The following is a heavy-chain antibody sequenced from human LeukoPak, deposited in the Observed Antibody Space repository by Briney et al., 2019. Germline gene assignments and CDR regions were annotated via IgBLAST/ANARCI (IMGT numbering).Heavy chain of an antibody. Sequence: GGSLRLSCAASGFTFSSYEMNWVRQAPGKGLEWVSYISSSGSTIYYADSVKGRFTISRDNAKNSLYLQMNSLRAEDTAVYYCARVRFGQANWFDPWGQGTLVTVSS. CDR1: GFTFSSYE. V-gene: IGHV3-48*03. CDR3: ARVRFGQANWFDP. CDR2: ISSSGSTI. J-gene: IGHJ5*02. D-gene: IGHD3-10*01.